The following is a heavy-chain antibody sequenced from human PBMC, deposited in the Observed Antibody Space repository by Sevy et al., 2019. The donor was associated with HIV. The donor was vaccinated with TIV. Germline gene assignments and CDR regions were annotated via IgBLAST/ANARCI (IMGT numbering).Heavy chain of an antibody. D-gene: IGHD3-10*01. CDR3: ARETGSSHFDY. V-gene: IGHV3-7*01. Sequence: GGSLRLSCAASGFAFSKYWMSWVRQAPGKGLEWVANINQDGSEKYYVDSVKGRFTISRDNGKNSLYLQMNSLRAEDTAVHYCARETGSSHFDYWGQRTLVTVSS. J-gene: IGHJ4*02. CDR1: GFAFSKYW. CDR2: INQDGSEK.